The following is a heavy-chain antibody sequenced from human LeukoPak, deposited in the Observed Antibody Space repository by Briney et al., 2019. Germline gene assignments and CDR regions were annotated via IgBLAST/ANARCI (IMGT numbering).Heavy chain of an antibody. CDR3: TTIAAAGFLDY. V-gene: IGHV3-15*01. D-gene: IGHD6-13*01. Sequence: GGSLRLSCAASGFTFTNAWMSWVRQAPGKGLEWVGRIKSKTDGGTTDYAAPVKGRFTISRDDSKNTLYLQMNSLKTEDTAVYYCTTIAAAGFLDYWGQGTLVTVSS. CDR1: GFTFTNAW. CDR2: IKSKTDGGTT. J-gene: IGHJ4*02.